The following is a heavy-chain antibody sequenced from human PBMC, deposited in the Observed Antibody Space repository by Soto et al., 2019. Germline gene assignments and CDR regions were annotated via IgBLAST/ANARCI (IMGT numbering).Heavy chain of an antibody. CDR1: GYTFTGYY. J-gene: IGHJ6*02. D-gene: IGHD6-19*01. V-gene: IGHV1-2*04. CDR2: INPNSGGT. CDR3: ARTSDSSDRLYYYGMDG. Sequence: ASVKVSCKASGYTFTGYYMHWVRQAPGQGLEWMGWINPNSGGTNYAQKFQGWVTMTRDTSISTAYMELSRLRSDDTAVYYCARTSDSSDRLYYYGMDGWGQGTTVTVSS.